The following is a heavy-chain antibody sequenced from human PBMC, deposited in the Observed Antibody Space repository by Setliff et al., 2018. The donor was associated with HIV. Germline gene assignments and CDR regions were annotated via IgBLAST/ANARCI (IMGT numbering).Heavy chain of an antibody. D-gene: IGHD4-17*01. V-gene: IGHV4-39*07. Sequence: SETLSLTCTVSTGSISRYFYYWAWIRQPPGKGLEWIGSFYSGGGTSYNPSLNSRGTISVDTSKNQFSLKLSSVTAADTAVYYCARVYGVTTLNYYYYYMDVWGKGTTVTVSS. CDR1: TGSISRYFYY. CDR2: FYSGGGT. CDR3: ARVYGVTTLNYYYYYMDV. J-gene: IGHJ6*03.